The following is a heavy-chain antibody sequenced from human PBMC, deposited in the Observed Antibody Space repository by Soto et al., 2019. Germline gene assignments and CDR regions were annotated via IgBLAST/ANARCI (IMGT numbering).Heavy chain of an antibody. V-gene: IGHV1-18*01. CDR2: ISVYNDNT. D-gene: IGHD2-15*01. J-gene: IGHJ1*01. CDR3: ARIVVDGH. Sequence: QVQLVQSGSEIKKPGASVKISCKAFGYTFTSYGIGWVRQAPGQGLEWMGWISVYNDNTNYAQKFQGRVTMTTETSSSTAYMELRSLKSDYTAVYYCARIVVDGHWGQGTLVTVSS. CDR1: GYTFTSYG.